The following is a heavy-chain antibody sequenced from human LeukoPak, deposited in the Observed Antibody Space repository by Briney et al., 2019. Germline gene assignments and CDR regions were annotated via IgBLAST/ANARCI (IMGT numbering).Heavy chain of an antibody. J-gene: IGHJ4*02. CDR2: ISSSSTYI. Sequence: GGTLRLSCAAAGFTFSHYGMSWVRQAPGKGLEWVSSISSSSTYIYYADSVKGRFTISRDNAKSSLYLQMNSLRAEDTAVYYCARRGIAVAGPFDYWGQGTLVTVSS. V-gene: IGHV3-21*01. CDR3: ARRGIAVAGPFDY. CDR1: GFTFSHYG. D-gene: IGHD6-19*01.